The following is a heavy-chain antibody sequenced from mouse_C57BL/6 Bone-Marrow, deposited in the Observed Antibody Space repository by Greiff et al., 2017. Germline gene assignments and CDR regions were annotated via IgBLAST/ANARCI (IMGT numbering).Heavy chain of an antibody. J-gene: IGHJ3*01. CDR2: IDPENGDT. CDR1: GFNIKDDY. D-gene: IGHD2-4*01. CDR3: TTYDYDGFAY. Sequence: VQLQQSGAELVRPGASVKLSCTASGFNIKDDYMHWVKQRPEQGLEWIGWIDPENGDTEYASKFQGKATITADTSSNTAYLQLSSLTSEDTAVXYCTTYDYDGFAYWGQGTLVTVSA. V-gene: IGHV14-4*01.